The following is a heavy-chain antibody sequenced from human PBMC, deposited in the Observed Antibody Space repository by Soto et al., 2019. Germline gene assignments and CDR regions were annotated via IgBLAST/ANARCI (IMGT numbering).Heavy chain of an antibody. V-gene: IGHV3-21*01. CDR3: ASRPNDYGKYVTGLYYGMDV. D-gene: IGHD4-4*01. J-gene: IGHJ6*02. CDR1: GFTFSSYG. Sequence: EVQLVESGGGLVKPGGSLRLSCAASGFTFSSYGMNWVRQAPGKGLEWVSSISSSSSYIYYADSVKGRLTISRDNAKNSLYLQMNSLRAEETAVYYCASRPNDYGKYVTGLYYGMDVWGQGTTVTVSS. CDR2: ISSSSSYI.